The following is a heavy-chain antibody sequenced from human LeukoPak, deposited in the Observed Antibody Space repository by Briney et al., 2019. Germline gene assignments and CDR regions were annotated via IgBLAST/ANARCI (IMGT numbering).Heavy chain of an antibody. CDR3: ARGVYSSGWYWDDY. V-gene: IGHV4-59*08. Sequence: SETLSLTCTVSGGSISSYYWSWIRQPPGKGLEWIGYIYYSGCTNYNPSLKSRVTISVDTSKNQFSLKLSSVTAADTAVYFCARGVYSSGWYWDDYWGQGTLVTVSS. CDR1: GGSISSYY. J-gene: IGHJ4*02. CDR2: IYYSGCT. D-gene: IGHD6-19*01.